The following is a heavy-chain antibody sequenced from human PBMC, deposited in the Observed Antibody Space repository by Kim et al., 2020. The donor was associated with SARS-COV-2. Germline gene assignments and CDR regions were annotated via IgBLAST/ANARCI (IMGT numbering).Heavy chain of an antibody. V-gene: IGHV4-39*07. CDR1: GCSISSSSYY. CDR2: IYYSGRT. Sequence: SETLSLTCTVSGCSISSSSYYWGLIRQPPGKGLEWIGNIYYSGRTYYNPSLKSRVTISIDTCKNQFSLKLSSVTAADTAAYYCARDQTAAGTMVYWGQGT. J-gene: IGHJ4*02. CDR3: ARDQTAAGTMVY. D-gene: IGHD6-13*01.